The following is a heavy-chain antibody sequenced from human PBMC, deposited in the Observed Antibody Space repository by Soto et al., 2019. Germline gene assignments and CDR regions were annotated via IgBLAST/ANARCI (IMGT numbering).Heavy chain of an antibody. J-gene: IGHJ6*02. CDR1: GGSIRDYY. CDR3: ARHGLGALHGLVDV. D-gene: IGHD3-10*01. CDR2: SHHGWGS. Sequence: QVQLQESGPGLVKSSETLSLTCTVSGGSIRDYYWSWIRLPPGKGLEWVGYSHHGWGSDYNPSLRSRVTMSLDTSKKQLSLKLTSVTPADTAVYYCARHGLGALHGLVDVWGQGTTVIVSS. V-gene: IGHV4-59*08.